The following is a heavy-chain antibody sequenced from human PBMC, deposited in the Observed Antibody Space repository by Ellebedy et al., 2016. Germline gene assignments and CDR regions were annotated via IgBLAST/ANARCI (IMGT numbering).Heavy chain of an antibody. V-gene: IGHV1-2*02. Sequence: ASVKVSCXASGYTFTGYYMHWVRQAPGQGLEWMGWINLNGGGTNYAQKFQGRVTMTRDTSISTAYMDLSRLTSDDTAVYYCARESIAVPGTYHSIPNDYWGQGTLVTVSS. CDR1: GYTFTGYY. CDR2: INLNGGGT. CDR3: ARESIAVPGTYHSIPNDY. J-gene: IGHJ4*02. D-gene: IGHD6-19*01.